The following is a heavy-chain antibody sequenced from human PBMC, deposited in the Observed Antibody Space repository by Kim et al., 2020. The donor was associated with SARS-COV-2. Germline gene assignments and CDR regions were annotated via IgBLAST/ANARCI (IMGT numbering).Heavy chain of an antibody. Sequence: GGSLRLSCEASGFTFSAYGMHWVRQAPGKGLDWFALIKHNRRNKLYADNVKGRFTISRDNAINTVHLQVKSLRAQDTAIYYCARGQCSGGDGYVLGVQGT. CDR3: ARGQCSGGDGYVL. CDR2: IKHNRRNK. J-gene: IGHJ1*01. D-gene: IGHD2-15*01. V-gene: IGHV3-33*01. CDR1: GFTFSAYG.